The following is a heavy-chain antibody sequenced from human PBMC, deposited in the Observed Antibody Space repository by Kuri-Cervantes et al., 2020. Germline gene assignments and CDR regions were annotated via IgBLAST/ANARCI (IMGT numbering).Heavy chain of an antibody. D-gene: IGHD3-22*01. Sequence: GESLKISCAASGFTFSSYAMHWVRQAPGKGLEWVAVISYDGSNKYYADSVKGRFTISRDNSKNTLYLQMNSLRAKDTAVYYCERDDGVITMIVEDSHDAFDIWGQGTMVTVSS. CDR2: ISYDGSNK. J-gene: IGHJ3*02. CDR1: GFTFSSYA. V-gene: IGHV3-30-3*01. CDR3: ERDDGVITMIVEDSHDAFDI.